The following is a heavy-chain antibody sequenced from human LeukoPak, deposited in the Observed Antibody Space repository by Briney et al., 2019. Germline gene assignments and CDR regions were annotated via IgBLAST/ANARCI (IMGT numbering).Heavy chain of an antibody. J-gene: IGHJ4*02. CDR1: GGSISDYF. Sequence: SETLSLTCTVSGGSISDYFWSWIRQPPGKGLEWIGFITYSGRTDQNPSLKSRVTISVDASKNQFSLNLTSVTAADTAVYYCVRHTTSGWYQVVYWGQGTLVTVSS. D-gene: IGHD6-19*01. CDR3: VRHTTSGWYQVVY. V-gene: IGHV4-59*01. CDR2: ITYSGRT.